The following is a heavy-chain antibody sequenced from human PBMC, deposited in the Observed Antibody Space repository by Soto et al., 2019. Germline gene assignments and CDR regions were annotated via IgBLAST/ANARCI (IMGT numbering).Heavy chain of an antibody. D-gene: IGHD2-8*01. V-gene: IGHV3-23*01. CDR1: GFNFSKFA. CDR2: VSGDGKST. CDR3: CKTTSFSFDNGALLFS. J-gene: IGHJ5*01. Sequence: PGGSLRLSCAASGFNFSKFAMTWVRRAPGKGLEWLAAVSGDGKSTYYADSANGRFPISRDNSRNTVSLLLTSLRVDDTALYYCCKTTSFSFDNGALLFSWGHGPLVTVSS.